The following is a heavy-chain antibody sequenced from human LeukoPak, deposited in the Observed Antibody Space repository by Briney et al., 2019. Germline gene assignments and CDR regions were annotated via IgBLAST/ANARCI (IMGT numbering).Heavy chain of an antibody. CDR1: GFTISSYA. V-gene: IGHV3-23*01. J-gene: IGHJ3*02. D-gene: IGHD6-19*01. CDR3: AKTAPYSSGWYQRAFDI. Sequence: GGSLRLSCAASGFTISSYAMTWVRQAPGKGLEWVSTISDAGGTTYYTDSVKGRFTISRDDSKNTLYLQMNSLRAEDTAVYYCAKTAPYSSGWYQRAFDIWGQGTMVTVSS. CDR2: ISDAGGTT.